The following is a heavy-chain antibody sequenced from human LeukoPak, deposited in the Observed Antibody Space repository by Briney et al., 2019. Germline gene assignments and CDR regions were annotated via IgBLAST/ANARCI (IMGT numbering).Heavy chain of an antibody. J-gene: IGHJ5*02. V-gene: IGHV1-8*01. CDR3: AREGAANWFDP. D-gene: IGHD2-15*01. Sequence: ASVKVSCEASGYTFPRYDINWVRQATGQGREWMGWMTSNSGNTGYAQEFQGRVTMTRNTSISTAYMELSSLRSEDTAVYYCAREGAANWFDPWGQGTLVTVSS. CDR1: GYTFPRYD. CDR2: MTSNSGNT.